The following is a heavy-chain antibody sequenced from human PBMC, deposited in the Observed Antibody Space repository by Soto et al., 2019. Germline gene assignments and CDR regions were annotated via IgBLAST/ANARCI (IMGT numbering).Heavy chain of an antibody. CDR2: ITNKANSYTT. V-gene: IGHV3-72*01. CDR3: ARDYGSGRGWFDP. J-gene: IGHJ5*02. Sequence: EVQLVESGGGLVQPGGSLRLSCAASGFTFSDHYMDWVRQAPGKGLEWVGRITNKANSYTTEYAASVKGRFTISRDDSKNALYLQINSLKTEDTAVYYCARDYGSGRGWFDPWGQGTLVIVSS. D-gene: IGHD3-10*01. CDR1: GFTFSDHY.